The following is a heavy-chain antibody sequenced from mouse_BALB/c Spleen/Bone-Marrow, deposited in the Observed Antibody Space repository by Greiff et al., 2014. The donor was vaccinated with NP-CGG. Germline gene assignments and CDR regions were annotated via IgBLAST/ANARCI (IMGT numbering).Heavy chain of an antibody. V-gene: IGHV1-4*01. CDR2: IIPNNGYS. D-gene: IGHD1-1*01. J-gene: IGHJ4*01. Sequence: VQLQQSGAELARPGASVKMSCQASGYTFTRYTMHWEKKRPGQGLEWIGYIIPNNGYSNYNQKFKDKATLTADKSSSTAYMQLGSLTSEDSAVYYCTIRYYAMDYWGQGTSVTASS. CDR3: TIRYYAMDY. CDR1: GYTFTRYT.